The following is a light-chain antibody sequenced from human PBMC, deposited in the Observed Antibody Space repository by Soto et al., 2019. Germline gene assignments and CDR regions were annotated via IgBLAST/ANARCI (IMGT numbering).Light chain of an antibody. J-gene: IGKJ2*01. CDR2: DAS. CDR1: QSISSW. CDR3: QQCDSYPYT. Sequence: DIEMTQSPSTLSASVGDRVSITCRASQSISSWLAWYQQKPGKAPKLLIYDASSLESGVPSRFSGSGSGTQFTLSISSPQPDDFATYYCQQCDSYPYTFGQGTNLEIK. V-gene: IGKV1-5*01.